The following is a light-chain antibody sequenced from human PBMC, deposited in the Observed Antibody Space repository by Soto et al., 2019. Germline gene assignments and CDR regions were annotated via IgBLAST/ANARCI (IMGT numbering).Light chain of an antibody. Sequence: QSVLTQPASVSGSPGQSITLSCPVPNSDIGGSKYVSCYQQPPGKAPKLMIYEVTYRPSGVSDRFSGSKSGNTASLTVSGLQAEDEADYYCSSYTSSGTLYVFGNGTKVTVL. J-gene: IGLJ1*01. CDR1: NSDIGGSKY. CDR3: SSYTSSGTLYV. V-gene: IGLV2-14*01. CDR2: EVT.